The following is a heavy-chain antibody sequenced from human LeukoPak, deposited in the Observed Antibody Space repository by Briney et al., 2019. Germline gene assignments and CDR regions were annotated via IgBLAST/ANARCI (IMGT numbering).Heavy chain of an antibody. Sequence: SETLSLTCTVSGGSISTYYWSWIRQPPGKGLEWIGYVYYSGSTYYNPSLKSRVTISVDTSKNQFPLKLSSVTAADTAVYYCARVGDAFDIWGQGTMVTVSS. CDR3: ARVGDAFDI. CDR1: GGSISTYY. D-gene: IGHD1-26*01. J-gene: IGHJ3*02. V-gene: IGHV4-59*08. CDR2: VYYSGST.